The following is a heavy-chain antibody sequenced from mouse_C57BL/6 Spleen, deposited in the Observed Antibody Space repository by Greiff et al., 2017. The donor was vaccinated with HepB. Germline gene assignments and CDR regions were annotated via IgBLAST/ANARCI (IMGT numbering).Heavy chain of an antibody. CDR1: GFTFSSYA. CDR2: ISDGGSYT. CDR3: ARDEDYGSSPYAMDY. V-gene: IGHV5-4*01. D-gene: IGHD1-1*01. J-gene: IGHJ4*01. Sequence: EVQGVESGGGLVKPGGSLKLSCAASGFTFSSYAMSWVRQTPEKRLEWVATISDGGSYTYYPDNVKGRFPISRDNAKNNLYLQMSHLKSEDTAMYYCARDEDYGSSPYAMDYWGQGTSVTVSS.